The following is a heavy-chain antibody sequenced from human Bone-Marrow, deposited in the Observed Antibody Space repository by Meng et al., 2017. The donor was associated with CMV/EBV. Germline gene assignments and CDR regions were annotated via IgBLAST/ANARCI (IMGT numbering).Heavy chain of an antibody. J-gene: IGHJ4*02. CDR2: FDPEDGET. Sequence: ASVKVSCKVSGYNLIELSMQWVRQAPGKGLEWMGGFDPEDGETIYAQQFQGRVTLTEDTSRNTAYMELRSLRTEDTAVYYCVTGDRCSGGDCSVGYWGPGRLVTVSS. D-gene: IGHD2-21*02. CDR3: VTGDRCSGGDCSVGY. CDR1: GYNLIELS. V-gene: IGHV1-24*01.